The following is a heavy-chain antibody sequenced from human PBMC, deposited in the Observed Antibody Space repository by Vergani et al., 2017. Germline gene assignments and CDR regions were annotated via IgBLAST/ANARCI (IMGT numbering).Heavy chain of an antibody. J-gene: IGHJ5*02. D-gene: IGHD5-12*01. CDR1: GGTFSSYA. Sequence: QVQLVQSGAEVKKPGSSVKVSCKASGGTFSSYAISWVRQAPGQGLEWMGGIIPIFGTANYAQKFQGRVTITADESTSTAYMELSSLRSEDTAVYYCARVGKRGYSGYDVGFDPWSQGTLVTVSS. CDR3: ARVGKRGYSGYDVGFDP. CDR2: IIPIFGTA. V-gene: IGHV1-69*12.